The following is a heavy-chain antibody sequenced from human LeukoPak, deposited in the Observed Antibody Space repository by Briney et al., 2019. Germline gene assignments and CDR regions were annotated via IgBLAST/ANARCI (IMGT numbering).Heavy chain of an antibody. Sequence: GGSQRLSCAASGFTFSSYAMSWVRQAPGKGLEWVSAISGSGGSTYYTDSVKGRFTISRDNSKNTLYLQMNSLRAEDTAVYYCAKDRMIVVVITLFDYWGQGTLVTVSS. CDR1: GFTFSSYA. CDR2: ISGSGGST. CDR3: AKDRMIVVVITLFDY. D-gene: IGHD3-22*01. V-gene: IGHV3-23*01. J-gene: IGHJ4*02.